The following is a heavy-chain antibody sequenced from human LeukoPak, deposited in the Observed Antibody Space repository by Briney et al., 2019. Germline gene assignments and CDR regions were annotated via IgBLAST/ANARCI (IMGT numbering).Heavy chain of an antibody. D-gene: IGHD3-22*01. Sequence: PGGSLRLSCAASGFTVSSNYMSWVRQAPGKGLEWVSVIYSGGSTYYADSVKGRFTISRDNSKNTLYLQMNSLRAEDTAVYYCAANYYDSSGYAFDIWGQGTMVTVSS. CDR2: IYSGGST. J-gene: IGHJ3*02. V-gene: IGHV3-53*01. CDR1: GFTVSSNY. CDR3: AANYYDSSGYAFDI.